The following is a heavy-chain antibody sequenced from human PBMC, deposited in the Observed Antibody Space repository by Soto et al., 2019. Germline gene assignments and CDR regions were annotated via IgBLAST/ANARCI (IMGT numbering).Heavy chain of an antibody. J-gene: IGHJ4*02. CDR3: AREVAPYDRSGFFDY. V-gene: IGHV3-30-3*01. CDR2: ISYDGNNK. Sequence: PGVSLRLSCAGSGFIFSNSAFHWVRQAPGKGLEWVALISYDGNNKYYADSVKGRFTISRDNSKNTLYLQMHSLRADDTAVYYCAREVAPYDRSGFFDYWGQGARVTVSS. CDR1: GFIFSNSA. D-gene: IGHD3-22*01.